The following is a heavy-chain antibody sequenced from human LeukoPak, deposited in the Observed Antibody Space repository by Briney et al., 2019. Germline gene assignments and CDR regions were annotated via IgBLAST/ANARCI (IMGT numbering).Heavy chain of an antibody. Sequence: GASVKVSCKASGGTFSSYAISWVRQAPGQGLEWMGGIIPIFGTANYAQKFQGRVTITTDESTSTAYMELSSLRSEDTAVYYCARLTESYSYGPTRFDPWGQGTLVTVSS. V-gene: IGHV1-69*05. CDR2: IIPIFGTA. CDR1: GGTFSSYA. CDR3: ARLTESYSYGPTRFDP. J-gene: IGHJ5*02. D-gene: IGHD5-18*01.